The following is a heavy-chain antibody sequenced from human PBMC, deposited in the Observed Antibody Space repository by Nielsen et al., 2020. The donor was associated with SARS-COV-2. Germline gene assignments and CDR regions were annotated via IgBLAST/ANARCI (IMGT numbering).Heavy chain of an antibody. Sequence: WIRQPPGKGLEWIGEINHSGSTNYNPSLKSRVTISVDTSKNQFSLKLSSVTAADTAVYYCARAFWGYYDSSGYYVAAFDIWGQGTMVTVSS. D-gene: IGHD3-22*01. V-gene: IGHV4-34*13. CDR2: INHSGST. CDR3: ARAFWGYYDSSGYYVAAFDI. J-gene: IGHJ3*02.